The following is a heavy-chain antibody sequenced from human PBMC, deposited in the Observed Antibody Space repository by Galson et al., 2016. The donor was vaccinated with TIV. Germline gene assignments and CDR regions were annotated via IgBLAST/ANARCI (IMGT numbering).Heavy chain of an antibody. CDR3: SRGYCWSGSILTYYFHY. Sequence: SVKVSCKASGGIFNSYAISWVRQAPGQGLEWMGRIIAIFGTTNYAQKFQGRVTITADESTSTVYMELRSLISEDTAVYYCSRGYCWSGSILTYYFHYWGQGTLVTVSS. CDR2: IIAIFGTT. D-gene: IGHD3-3*01. CDR1: GGIFNSYA. V-gene: IGHV1-69*13. J-gene: IGHJ4*02.